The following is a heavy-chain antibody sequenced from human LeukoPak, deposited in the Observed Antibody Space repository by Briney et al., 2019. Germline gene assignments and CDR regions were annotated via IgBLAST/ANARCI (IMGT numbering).Heavy chain of an antibody. Sequence: GGSLRLSCAASGFTFTTYAMSWVRQAPGKGLEWVSYISSSSSTIYYADSVKGRFTISRDNAKNSLYLQMNSLRAEDTVVYYCASGRYFDWSDYWGQGTLVTVSS. CDR1: GFTFTTYA. J-gene: IGHJ4*02. D-gene: IGHD3-9*01. CDR3: ASGRYFDWSDY. CDR2: ISSSSSTI. V-gene: IGHV3-48*04.